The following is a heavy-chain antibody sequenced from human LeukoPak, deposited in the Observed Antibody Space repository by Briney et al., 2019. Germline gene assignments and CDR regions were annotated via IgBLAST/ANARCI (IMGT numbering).Heavy chain of an antibody. CDR3: ARLHGSGWYGTDADAFDI. D-gene: IGHD6-19*01. J-gene: IGHJ3*02. CDR1: GYTFTSYG. V-gene: IGHV1-18*01. Sequence: VSVKVSCKASGYTFTSYGISWVRQAPGQGLEWMGWISAYNGNTNYAQKLQGRVTMTTDTSTSTAYMELRSLRSDDTAVYYCARLHGSGWYGTDADAFDIWGQGTMVTVSS. CDR2: ISAYNGNT.